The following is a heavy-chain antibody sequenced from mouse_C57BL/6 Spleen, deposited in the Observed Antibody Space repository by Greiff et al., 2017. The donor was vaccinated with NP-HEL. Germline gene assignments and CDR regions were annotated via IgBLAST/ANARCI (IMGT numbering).Heavy chain of an antibody. CDR3: ARETPSYDYLYYAMDY. Sequence: QVQLKESGAELVKPGASVKISCKASGYAFSSYWMNWVKQRPGKGLEWIGQIYPGDGDTNYNGKFKGKATLTADKSSSTAYMQLSSLTSEDSAVYFCARETPSYDYLYYAMDYWGQGTSVTVSS. CDR1: GYAFSSYW. D-gene: IGHD2-4*01. V-gene: IGHV1-80*01. J-gene: IGHJ4*01. CDR2: IYPGDGDT.